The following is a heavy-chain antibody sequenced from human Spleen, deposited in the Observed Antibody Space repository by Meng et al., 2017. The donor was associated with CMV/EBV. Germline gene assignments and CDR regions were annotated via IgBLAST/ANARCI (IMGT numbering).Heavy chain of an antibody. CDR2: INPSGGSA. V-gene: IGHV1-46*01. CDR3: ARGHCSSTSCLDYYYYYGMDV. J-gene: IGHJ6*02. D-gene: IGHD2-2*01. Sequence: ASVKVSCKDSGYTFTSYDINWVRQATGQGLERMGIINPSGGSAAYAQKFQGRVTMTRDTSTSTVDMELSSLRSEDTAVYYCARGHCSSTSCLDYYYYYGMDVWGQGTTVTVSS. CDR1: GYTFTSYD.